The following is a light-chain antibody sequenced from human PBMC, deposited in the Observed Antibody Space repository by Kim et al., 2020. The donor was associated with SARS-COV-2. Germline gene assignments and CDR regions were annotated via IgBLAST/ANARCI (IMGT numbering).Light chain of an antibody. V-gene: IGLV3-21*04. CDR2: YDS. CDR3: QVWDSSSDHPV. Sequence: APGMTARITCGGNNIGSKSVHWYQQKPGQAPVLVIYYDSDRPAGIPERFSGSNSGNTATLTISRVEAGDEADYYCQVWDSSSDHPVFGGGTKLTVL. J-gene: IGLJ3*02. CDR1: NIGSKS.